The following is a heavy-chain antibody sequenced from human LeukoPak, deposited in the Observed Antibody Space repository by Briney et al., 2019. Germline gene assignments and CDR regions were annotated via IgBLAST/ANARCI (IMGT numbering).Heavy chain of an antibody. Sequence: ASVKASCKASGNTFTGYYIHWVRQAPGQGLEWMGWINYNSGGTNYAQTFQGTVTMTRDTSISTAYMEMINLRYEDTAVYYCARGTVRGHIPNRFDPWGQGTQVTVSS. CDR2: INYNSGGT. CDR1: GNTFTGYY. D-gene: IGHD3-10*01. CDR3: ARGTVRGHIPNRFDP. V-gene: IGHV1-2*02. J-gene: IGHJ5*02.